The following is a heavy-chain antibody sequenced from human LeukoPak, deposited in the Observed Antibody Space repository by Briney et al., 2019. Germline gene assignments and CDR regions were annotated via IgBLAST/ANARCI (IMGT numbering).Heavy chain of an antibody. D-gene: IGHD4-17*01. J-gene: IGHJ6*02. CDR1: GFTFSSYA. Sequence: TGGSLRLSCAASGFTFSSYAMSWVRQAPGKGLEWVSAISGSGGSTYYADSVKGRFTISRDNSKNTLYLQMNSLRAEDTAVYYCAKSRRAVTTLNLYYYYGMDVWGQGTTVTVSS. CDR3: AKSRRAVTTLNLYYYYGMDV. CDR2: ISGSGGST. V-gene: IGHV3-23*01.